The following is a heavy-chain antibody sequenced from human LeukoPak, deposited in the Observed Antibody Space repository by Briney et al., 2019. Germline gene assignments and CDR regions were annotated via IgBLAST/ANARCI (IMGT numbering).Heavy chain of an antibody. CDR1: GGSISSYY. D-gene: IGHD6-19*01. J-gene: IGHJ5*02. CDR2: IYYSGST. CDR3: ARLSSSEYNWFDP. V-gene: IGHV4-59*08. Sequence: NASETLSLTCTVSGGSISSYYWSWIRQPPGKGLEWIGYIYYSGSTNYNPSLKSRVTISVDTSKNQFSLKLSSVTAADTAVYYCARLSSSEYNWFDPWGQGTLVTVSS.